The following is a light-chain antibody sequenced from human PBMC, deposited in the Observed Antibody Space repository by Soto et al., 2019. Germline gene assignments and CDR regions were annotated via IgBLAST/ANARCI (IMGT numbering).Light chain of an antibody. V-gene: IGLV1-44*01. CDR3: AAWDDSLNGYV. Sequence: QSVLIQPPSASGTPGQRVTVSCSGGGSNIGSYTVNWYQQLPGAAPKLLIYSNSQRPSGVPDRFSASKSGTSASLAISALQSEDEAEYYCAAWDDSLNGYVFGPGTKVTV. CDR2: SNS. CDR1: GSNIGSYT. J-gene: IGLJ1*01.